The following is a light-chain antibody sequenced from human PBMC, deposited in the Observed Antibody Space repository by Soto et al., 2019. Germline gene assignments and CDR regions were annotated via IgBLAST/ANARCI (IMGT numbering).Light chain of an antibody. CDR2: DVS. J-gene: IGLJ1*01. CDR1: TSDVVSYNS. V-gene: IGLV2-14*01. CDR3: SSYTTSNTRQIV. Sequence: QSVLTQPASVSGSPGQSITSSCTGTTSDVVSYNSVSWYQQYPGKAPKLMIHDVSNRPSGVSNPFSGSKSGNTASLTISGLQPEDEADYYCSSYTTSNTRQIVFGTGTKVTVL.